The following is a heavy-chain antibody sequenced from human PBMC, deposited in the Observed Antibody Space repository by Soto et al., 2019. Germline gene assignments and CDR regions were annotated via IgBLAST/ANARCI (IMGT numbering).Heavy chain of an antibody. V-gene: IGHV3-23*01. CDR2: ISGSGGST. CDR3: AKDLCSGGSCYQDY. J-gene: IGHJ4*02. Sequence: PGGSLRLSCAASGFTFSSYAMSWVRQAPGKGLEWVSAISGSGGSTYYADSVKGRFTISRDNSKNTLYLQMNSLRAEDTAVYYCAKDLCSGGSCYQDYCGQGTLVTVSS. CDR1: GFTFSSYA. D-gene: IGHD2-15*01.